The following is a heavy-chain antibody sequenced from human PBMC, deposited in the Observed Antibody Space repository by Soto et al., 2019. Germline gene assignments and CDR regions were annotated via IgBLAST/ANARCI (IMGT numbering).Heavy chain of an antibody. V-gene: IGHV3-21*01. CDR1: GFIFSSYY. Sequence: GGSLRLSCVGPGFIFSSYYMNWVRQAPEKGLEWVSSISGGSAYIYYADSVKGRFTISRDNAKNSLYLEMNSLRVEDTAVYYCVRVWRLVGRYGMDVWGQGTTVTVSS. J-gene: IGHJ6*02. CDR2: ISGGSAYI. D-gene: IGHD6-25*01. CDR3: VRVWRLVGRYGMDV.